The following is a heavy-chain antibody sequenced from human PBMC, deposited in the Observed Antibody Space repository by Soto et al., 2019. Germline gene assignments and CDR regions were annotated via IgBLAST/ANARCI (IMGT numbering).Heavy chain of an antibody. J-gene: IGHJ6*02. Sequence: GGSLRLSCAASGFTFSSYSMNWVRQAPGKGLEWVSSISSSSSYIYYADSVKGRFTISRDNAKNSLYLQMNSLRAEDTAVYYCAGETGGRYYYYGMDVWGQGTTVTVSS. V-gene: IGHV3-21*01. D-gene: IGHD3-16*01. CDR1: GFTFSSYS. CDR2: ISSSSSYI. CDR3: AGETGGRYYYYGMDV.